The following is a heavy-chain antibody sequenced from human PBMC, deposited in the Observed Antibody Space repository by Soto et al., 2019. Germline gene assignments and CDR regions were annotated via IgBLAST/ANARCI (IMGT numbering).Heavy chain of an antibody. CDR2: IMPISGIA. Sequence: QVQLVQSGAEVQKPGSSVKVSCKASVGTFSSYTISWVRQAPGQGLEWMGRIMPISGIANHAQKFQGRVTITADKSTGTAYMELSSLRSEDTAVYYCANPPRYWGQGTLVTVSS. V-gene: IGHV1-69*02. CDR3: ANPPRY. J-gene: IGHJ4*02. CDR1: VGTFSSYT.